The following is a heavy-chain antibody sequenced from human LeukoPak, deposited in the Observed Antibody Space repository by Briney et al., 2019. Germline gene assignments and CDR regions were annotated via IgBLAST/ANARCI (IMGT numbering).Heavy chain of an antibody. CDR3: ARVGRESSTGWLDY. V-gene: IGHV1-2*06. CDR2: INVKSGAT. CDR1: GYTFIDYY. J-gene: IGHJ4*02. D-gene: IGHD6-19*01. Sequence: ASVKVSCKASGYTFIDYYFNWVRQAPGQGPEWMGRINVKSGATDYAQKFQGRVTVTRDTSISTAYMELSSLRSDDTAVSYCARVGRESSTGWLDYWGQGTLVTVSS.